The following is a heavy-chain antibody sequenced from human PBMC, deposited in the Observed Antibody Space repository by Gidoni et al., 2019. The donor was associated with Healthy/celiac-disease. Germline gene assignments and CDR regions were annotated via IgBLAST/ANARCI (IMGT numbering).Heavy chain of an antibody. D-gene: IGHD3-10*01. Sequence: EVPLVQSGGEVKKPGESLKICCQGSGYSFTSYWLGWVRQMPGKGLEWMGIIYPGDSDTRYSPSLQGQVTISADKSISTAYLQLSSLKASDTAMYYCARLTRSLGAFDIWGQGTMVTVSS. CDR3: ARLTRSLGAFDI. V-gene: IGHV5-51*01. J-gene: IGHJ3*02. CDR2: IYPGDSDT. CDR1: GYSFTSYW.